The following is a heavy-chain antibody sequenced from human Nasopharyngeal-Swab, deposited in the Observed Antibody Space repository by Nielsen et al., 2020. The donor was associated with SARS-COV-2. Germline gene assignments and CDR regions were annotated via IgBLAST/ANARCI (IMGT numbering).Heavy chain of an antibody. CDR2: IKQDGSEK. D-gene: IGHD3-10*01. Sequence: GESLKISCAASGFTFSSYWMSWVRQAPGKGLEWVANIKQDGSEKYYVDSLKGRFTISRDNAKNSLYLQMNSLRAEDTAVYYCARDLHSYGSGSYYRHFGYWGQGLLVTVSS. V-gene: IGHV3-7*01. J-gene: IGHJ4*02. CDR3: ARDLHSYGSGSYYRHFGY. CDR1: GFTFSSYW.